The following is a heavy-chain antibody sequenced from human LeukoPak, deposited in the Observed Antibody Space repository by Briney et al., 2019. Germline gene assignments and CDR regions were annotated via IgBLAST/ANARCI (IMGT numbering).Heavy chain of an antibody. Sequence: GGSLRLSCAASGLTFSSYEMNWVRQAPGKGLEWVSYISSSGSTIYYADSVKGRFTISRDNAKNSLYLQMNSLRAEDTAVYYCARRTETYYYYGMDVWGQGTTVTVSS. J-gene: IGHJ6*02. V-gene: IGHV3-48*03. CDR3: ARRTETYYYYGMDV. CDR1: GLTFSSYE. CDR2: ISSSGSTI. D-gene: IGHD1/OR15-1a*01.